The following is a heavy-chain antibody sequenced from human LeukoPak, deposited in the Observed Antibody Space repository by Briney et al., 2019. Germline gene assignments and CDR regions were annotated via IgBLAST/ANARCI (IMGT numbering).Heavy chain of an antibody. D-gene: IGHD1-1*01. CDR3: ARDHRYAFDN. J-gene: IGHJ4*02. V-gene: IGHV3-48*01. CDR2: IGIDSGRT. Sequence: GGSLRLSCAASGFPFSDYSMNWVRQAPGKGLEWISYIGIDSGRTKYADSVKGRFTISGDKARNSLCLQMNSLRVEDTAVYFCARDHRYAFDNWGQGTLVTVSS. CDR1: GFPFSDYS.